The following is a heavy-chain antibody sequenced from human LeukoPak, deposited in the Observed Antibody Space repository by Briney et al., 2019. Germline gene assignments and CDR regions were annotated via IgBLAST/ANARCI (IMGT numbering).Heavy chain of an antibody. V-gene: IGHV4-4*02. Sequence: SETLSLTCAVSGGSISSSNWWSWVRQPPGKGLEWIGEIYHSGSTNYNPSLKSRVTISVDKSKNQFSLKLSSVTAADTAVYYCAREYYDSSGYYYEDIWGQGTMVTVSS. CDR1: GGSISSSNW. CDR2: IYHSGST. CDR3: AREYYDSSGYYYEDI. J-gene: IGHJ3*02. D-gene: IGHD3-22*01.